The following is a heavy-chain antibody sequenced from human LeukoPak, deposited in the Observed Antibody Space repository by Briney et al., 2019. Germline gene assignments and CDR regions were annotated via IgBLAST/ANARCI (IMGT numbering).Heavy chain of an antibody. CDR1: GFTLRSYV. J-gene: IGHJ4*02. Sequence: GRSLRLSCVASGFTLRSYVMNWVRQTPGKGLEWVSSISGSGDSTFYADSVKGRFSISRDNSKNTLYLQVNGLRTEDTAVYYCAKDRLLNCRGDCYIFDYWGQGTLVTVSS. D-gene: IGHD2-21*02. V-gene: IGHV3-23*01. CDR2: ISGSGDST. CDR3: AKDRLLNCRGDCYIFDY.